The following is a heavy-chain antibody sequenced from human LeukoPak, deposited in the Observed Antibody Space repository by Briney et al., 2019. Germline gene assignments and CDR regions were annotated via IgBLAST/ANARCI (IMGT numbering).Heavy chain of an antibody. CDR2: IYYSGST. D-gene: IGHD3-10*01. V-gene: IGHV4-39*01. CDR3: ARREGSGSLGAFDI. J-gene: IGHJ3*02. Sequence: SETLSLTCTVSGGSISSSSHYWGWIRQPPGKGLEWIGRIYYSGSTYYNPSLKSRVTISVDTSKNQFSLKLSSVTTAGTAVYYCARREGSGSLGAFDIWGQGTMVTVSS. CDR1: GGSISSSSHY.